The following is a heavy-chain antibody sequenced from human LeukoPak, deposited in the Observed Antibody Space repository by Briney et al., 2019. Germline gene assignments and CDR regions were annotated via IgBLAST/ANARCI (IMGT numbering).Heavy chain of an antibody. D-gene: IGHD6-13*01. CDR1: GYTFTSYG. J-gene: IGHJ4*02. CDR3: ARRIAAAGTFDY. Sequence: ASVKVSCKASGYTFTSYGISWVRQAPGQGLEWMGWISAYNGNTNYAQKLQGRVTMTTDTSTSTAYMVLRSLRSDDTAVYYCARRIAAAGTFDYWGQGTLVTVSS. CDR2: ISAYNGNT. V-gene: IGHV1-18*01.